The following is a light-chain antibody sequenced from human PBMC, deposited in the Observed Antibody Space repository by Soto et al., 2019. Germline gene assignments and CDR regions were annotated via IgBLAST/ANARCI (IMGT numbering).Light chain of an antibody. Sequence: ELVMTQSPATLSVSPGERATLSCRASPSVTNYLAWYQQKPGQAPRLLIYGAFNRATGIPARFSGSGSGTDFTLTISSLEPEDFAVYYCQQRNIWPPVTFGQGKRLEIK. V-gene: IGKV3-11*01. J-gene: IGKJ5*01. CDR3: QQRNIWPPVT. CDR2: GAF. CDR1: PSVTNY.